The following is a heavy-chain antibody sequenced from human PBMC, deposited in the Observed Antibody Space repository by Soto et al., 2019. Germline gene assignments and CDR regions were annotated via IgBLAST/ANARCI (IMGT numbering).Heavy chain of an antibody. CDR1: GGSISSGGYS. J-gene: IGHJ4*02. D-gene: IGHD6-13*01. Sequence: PSETLSLTCAVSGGSISSGGYSWSWIRQPPGKGLEWIGYIYHSGSTYYNPSLKSRVTISVDRSKNQFSLKLSSVTAADTAVYYCARDLYSSSWPTTFDYWGQGTLVTVSS. CDR3: ARDLYSSSWPTTFDY. V-gene: IGHV4-30-2*01. CDR2: IYHSGST.